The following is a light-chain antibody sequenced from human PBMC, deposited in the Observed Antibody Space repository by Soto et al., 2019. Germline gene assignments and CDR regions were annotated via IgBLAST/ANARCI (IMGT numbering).Light chain of an antibody. CDR3: QQCYSIPPT. Sequence: DIVMTQSPDSLAVSLGERATMNCKSSQSVLYSSNNKNYLAWYQQKAGQPPKLLIYWASTRESGVPDRFSGSGSGTDFTLTISSLQAEDVAVYYCQQCYSIPPTFGQGTKLEI. J-gene: IGKJ2*01. V-gene: IGKV4-1*01. CDR2: WAS. CDR1: QSVLYSSNNKNY.